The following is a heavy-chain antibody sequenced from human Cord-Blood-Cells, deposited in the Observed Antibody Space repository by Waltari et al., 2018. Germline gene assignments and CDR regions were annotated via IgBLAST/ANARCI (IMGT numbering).Heavy chain of an antibody. CDR2: IIPIFGTA. D-gene: IGHD3-10*01. Sequence: QVQMVQSGAEVKKPGSSVKVSCKASGGRFSSYAISWVRQAPGHGLEWMGGIIPIFGTANYAQKFQGRVTITADESTSTAYMELSSLRSEDTAVYYCARVVVTMVQGVISDYYFDYWGQGTLVTVSS. CDR3: ARVVVTMVQGVISDYYFDY. V-gene: IGHV1-69*01. CDR1: GGRFSSYA. J-gene: IGHJ4*02.